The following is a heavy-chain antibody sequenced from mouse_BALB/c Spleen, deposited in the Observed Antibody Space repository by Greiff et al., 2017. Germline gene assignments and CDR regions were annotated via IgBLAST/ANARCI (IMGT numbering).Heavy chain of an antibody. CDR1: GFAFSSYD. Sequence: EVQVVESGGGLVKPGGSLKLSCAASGFAFSSYDMSWVRQTPEKRLEWVAYISSGGGSTYYPDTVKGRFTISRDNAKNTLYLQMSSLKSEDTAMYCCARQGRSSSYLDYWGQGTTLTVSS. V-gene: IGHV5-12-1*01. J-gene: IGHJ2*01. CDR3: ARQGRSSSYLDY. CDR2: ISSGGGST. D-gene: IGHD1-1*01.